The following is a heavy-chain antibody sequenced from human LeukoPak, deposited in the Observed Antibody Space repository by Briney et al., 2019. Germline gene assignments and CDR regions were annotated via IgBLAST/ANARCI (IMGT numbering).Heavy chain of an antibody. J-gene: IGHJ5*02. CDR1: GGSISSYY. D-gene: IGHD3-10*01. Sequence: ASETLPLTCTVSGGSISSYYWSWIRQPPGKGLEWIGYIYYSGSTNYNPSLKSRVTISVDTSKNQFSLKLTSVTAADTAVYYCARVLGVRGWFDPWGQGMLVTVSS. CDR3: ARVLGVRGWFDP. CDR2: IYYSGST. V-gene: IGHV4-59*01.